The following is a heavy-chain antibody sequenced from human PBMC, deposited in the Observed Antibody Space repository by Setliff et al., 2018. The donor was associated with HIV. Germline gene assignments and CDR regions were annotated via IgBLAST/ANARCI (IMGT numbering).Heavy chain of an antibody. Sequence: ASVKVSCKASGYTFTSHAMHWVRQAPGQGLEWMGWINTHTGNTNSAQRFQGRVTMTTDTATSTAYMELRSLRSDDTAVYYCARGKTWLRFLDYWGQGTLVTVSS. CDR1: GYTFTSHA. CDR3: ARGKTWLRFLDY. J-gene: IGHJ4*02. V-gene: IGHV1-18*01. CDR2: INTHTGNT. D-gene: IGHD5-12*01.